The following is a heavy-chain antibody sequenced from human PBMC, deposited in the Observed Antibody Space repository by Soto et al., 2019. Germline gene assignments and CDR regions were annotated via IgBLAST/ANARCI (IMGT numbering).Heavy chain of an antibody. J-gene: IGHJ6*02. Sequence: PGGSLRLSCAASGFTFSNAWMNWVRQAPGKGLEWVGRIKSKTDGGTTDYAAPVKGRFTISRDDSKNTLYLQMNSLKTEDTAVYYFTTPLGYLEWLSYYYYYGMDVWGQGTTVTVSS. CDR3: TTPLGYLEWLSYYYYYGMDV. V-gene: IGHV3-15*07. CDR2: IKSKTDGGTT. CDR1: GFTFSNAW. D-gene: IGHD3-3*01.